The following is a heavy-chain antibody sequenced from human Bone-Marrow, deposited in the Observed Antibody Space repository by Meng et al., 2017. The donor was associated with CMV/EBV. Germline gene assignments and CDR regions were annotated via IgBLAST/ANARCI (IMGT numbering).Heavy chain of an antibody. CDR3: ATYRPSVDPTY. Sequence: ASVKVSCKASGYTFTSYYMHWVRQAPGQGLEWMGMINPNNGDTFYAQKFQGRVTMTRDTSISTAYMELTRLISDDAAVYYCATYRPSVDPTYWGQGTLVTVSS. CDR1: GYTFTSYY. D-gene: IGHD5/OR15-5a*01. CDR2: INPNNGDT. V-gene: IGHV1-2*02. J-gene: IGHJ4*02.